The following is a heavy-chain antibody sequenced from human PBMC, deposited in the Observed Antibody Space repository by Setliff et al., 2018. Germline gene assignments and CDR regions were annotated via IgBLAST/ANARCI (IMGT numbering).Heavy chain of an antibody. V-gene: IGHV1-24*01. J-gene: IGHJ3*02. CDR1: GYTLTELS. CDR2: FDPEGGET. CDR3: ATPMSGIIVAFDI. D-gene: IGHD3-10*02. Sequence: ASVKVSCKVSGYTLTELSMHWVRQAPGKGLEWMGGFDPEGGETNYAQKFQGRVTMTKDTSTGTAYMELSSLRSEDTSVYYCATPMSGIIVAFDIWGQGTMVTVSS.